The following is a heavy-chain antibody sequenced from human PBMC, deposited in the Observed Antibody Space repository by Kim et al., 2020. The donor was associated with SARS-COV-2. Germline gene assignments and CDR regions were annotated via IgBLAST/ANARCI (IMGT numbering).Heavy chain of an antibody. CDR3: ARRMALSAMDY. J-gene: IGHJ4*02. V-gene: IGHV3-48*02. Sequence: YVDYVRGRFTVSRDDGKNSVFLQMNSLRDEDTALYYCARRMALSAMDYWGQGTLVTVSS. D-gene: IGHD2-8*01.